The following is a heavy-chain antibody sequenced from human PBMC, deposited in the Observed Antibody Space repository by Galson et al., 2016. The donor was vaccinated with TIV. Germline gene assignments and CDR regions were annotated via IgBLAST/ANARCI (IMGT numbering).Heavy chain of an antibody. CDR1: GFTFSREG. V-gene: IGHV3-48*01. CDR3: ARDLTGSGEKRRLYEYYSAMDV. J-gene: IGHJ6*02. Sequence: SLRLSCAASGFTFSREGMNWVRQAPGKGLEWVSYIRSTGSSKYYADSVKGRFTISRDNALNSLSLQMTSLRAEDTAVYYCARDLTGSGEKRRLYEYYSAMDVWGLGTTVTVSS. D-gene: IGHD3-9*01. CDR2: IRSTGSSK.